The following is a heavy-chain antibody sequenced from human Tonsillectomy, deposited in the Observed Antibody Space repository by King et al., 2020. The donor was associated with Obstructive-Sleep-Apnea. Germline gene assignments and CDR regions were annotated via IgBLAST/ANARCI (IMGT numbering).Heavy chain of an antibody. D-gene: IGHD1-1*01. CDR3: AKLAINSVEY. CDR2: INDDGKET. V-gene: IGHV3-7*01. CDR1: GFNFRRSW. Sequence: VQLVESGGGLVQPGGSLRLSCAASGFNFRRSWMSWVRQVPGKGLECVATINDDGKETYYVDSLKGRYIISRDNVKNSLYLQISNLRPYDTAVYSCAKLAINSVEYWGQGSLVTVSS. J-gene: IGHJ4*02.